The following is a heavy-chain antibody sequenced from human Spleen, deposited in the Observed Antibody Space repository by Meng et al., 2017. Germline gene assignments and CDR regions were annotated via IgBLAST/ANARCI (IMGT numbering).Heavy chain of an antibody. J-gene: IGHJ4*02. Sequence: QVQLQDAGPGLVKPSGTLSLTCAVSGGSISSGNWWSWVRQPPGKGLGWIGEIYHYGSTNWSPSLKSRVTISVDKSKIQFSLKVTYVTAADTAVYYCARRTYRSSSRDYFDNWGQGTLVTVSS. D-gene: IGHD6-6*01. CDR1: GGSISSGNW. CDR2: IYHYGST. CDR3: ARRTYRSSSRDYFDN. V-gene: IGHV4-4*02.